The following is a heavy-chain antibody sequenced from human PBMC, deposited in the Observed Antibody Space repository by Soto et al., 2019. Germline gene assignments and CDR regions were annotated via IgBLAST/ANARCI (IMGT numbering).Heavy chain of an antibody. Sequence: QVQLQESGPGLVKPSETLSLTCTVSGGSVSSGSYYWSWIRPPPGQGLEWIGYIYHSGSTNYNPSLKRRVTISVDTSKNQFALKLSAVTAAETAVYYCARDRGVSRGYYYGMDVWGQGTTVTVSS. V-gene: IGHV4-61*01. CDR3: ARDRGVSRGYYYGMDV. D-gene: IGHD3-10*01. CDR1: GGSVSSGSYY. CDR2: IYHSGST. J-gene: IGHJ6*02.